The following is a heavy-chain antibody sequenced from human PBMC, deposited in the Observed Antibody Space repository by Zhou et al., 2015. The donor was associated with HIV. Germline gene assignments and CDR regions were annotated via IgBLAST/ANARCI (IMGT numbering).Heavy chain of an antibody. V-gene: IGHV1-69*06. CDR1: GGTFSSYA. CDR2: IIPVFGTA. Sequence: QVQLVQSGTEVKKPGSSVKVSCKASGGTFSSYAISWVRQAPGQGLEWMGGIIPVFGTANYAQRFQGRVSMTADRSTNTAYMEVRSLRYEDTAVYYCARDRGAARPDWRYFDLWGRGTLVIVSS. D-gene: IGHD6-6*01. CDR3: ARDRGAARPDWRYFDL. J-gene: IGHJ2*01.